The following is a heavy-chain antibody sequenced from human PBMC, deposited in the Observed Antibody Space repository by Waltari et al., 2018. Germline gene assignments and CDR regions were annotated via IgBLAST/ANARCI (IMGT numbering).Heavy chain of an antibody. V-gene: IGHV4-39*07. Sequence: QLQLQESGPGLVKPSETLSLTCTVSGGSISSSSYYWGWIRQPPGKGLEWIGSIYYSGRTYYNPSLKSRVTISVDTSKNQFSLKLSSVTAADTAVYYCACRTMATKPFDYWGQGTLVTVSS. CDR1: GGSISSSSYY. CDR3: ACRTMATKPFDY. J-gene: IGHJ4*02. CDR2: IYYSGRT. D-gene: IGHD5-12*01.